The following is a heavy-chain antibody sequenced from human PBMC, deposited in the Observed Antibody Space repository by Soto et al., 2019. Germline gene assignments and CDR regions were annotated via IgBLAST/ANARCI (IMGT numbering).Heavy chain of an antibody. Sequence: SETLSLTCTVSGGSISSSSYYWGWIRQPPGKGLEWIGSIYYSGSTYYNPSLKSRVTISVDTSKNQFSLKLSSVTAADTAVYYCARLGYCSGGSCTFHYWGQGTLVTVSS. J-gene: IGHJ4*02. CDR3: ARLGYCSGGSCTFHY. CDR2: IYYSGST. V-gene: IGHV4-39*01. D-gene: IGHD2-15*01. CDR1: GGSISSSSYY.